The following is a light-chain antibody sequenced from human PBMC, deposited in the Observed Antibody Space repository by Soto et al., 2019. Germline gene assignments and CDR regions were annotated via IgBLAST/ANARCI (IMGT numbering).Light chain of an antibody. CDR1: SSDVGGYNY. Sequence: QSALTQPASVSGSPGQSITISCTGTSSDVGGYNYVSWYQQHPDKAPKLMIYDVTNRPSGVPYRFSGSKSGSTASLTISGLEAEDEADYYCCSHAGGSSWVFGGGTKVTVL. CDR3: CSHAGGSSWV. V-gene: IGLV2-11*01. CDR2: DVT. J-gene: IGLJ3*02.